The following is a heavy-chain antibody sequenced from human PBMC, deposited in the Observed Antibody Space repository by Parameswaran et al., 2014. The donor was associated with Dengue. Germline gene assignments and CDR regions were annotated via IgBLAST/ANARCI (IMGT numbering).Heavy chain of an antibody. Sequence: RWIRQPPGKGLEWVANIKQDGSEKYYVDSVKGRFTISRDNAKNSLYLQMNSLRAEDTAVYYCARAEDDFWSGYYMDVWGKGTTVTVSS. D-gene: IGHD3-3*01. J-gene: IGHJ6*03. CDR3: ARAEDDFWSGYYMDV. CDR2: IKQDGSEK. V-gene: IGHV3-7*01.